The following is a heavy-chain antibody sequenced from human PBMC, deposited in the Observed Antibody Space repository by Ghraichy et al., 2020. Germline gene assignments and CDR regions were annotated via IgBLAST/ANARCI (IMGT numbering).Heavy chain of an antibody. CDR1: GGTFSSYA. V-gene: IGHV1-69*13. Sequence: SVKVSCKASGGTFSSYAISWVRQAPGQGLEWMGGIIPIFGTANYAQKFQGRVTITADESTSTAYMELSSLRSEDTAVYYCARDLVDAAHRLHQDHYGMDVWGQGTTVTVSS. D-gene: IGHD5-18*01. J-gene: IGHJ6*02. CDR2: IIPIFGTA. CDR3: ARDLVDAAHRLHQDHYGMDV.